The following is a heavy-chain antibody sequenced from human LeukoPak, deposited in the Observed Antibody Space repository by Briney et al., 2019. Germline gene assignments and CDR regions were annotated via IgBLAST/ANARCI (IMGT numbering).Heavy chain of an antibody. V-gene: IGHV1-69*05. D-gene: IGHD3/OR15-3a*01. CDR3: ASHGMIYVY. Sequence: ASVKVSCKASGYTFTSYGISWVRQAPGQGLEWMGRIIPIFGTANYAQKFQGRVTITTDESTSTAYMELSSLRSEDTAVYYCASHGMIYVYWGQGTLVTVSS. J-gene: IGHJ4*02. CDR2: IIPIFGTA. CDR1: GYTFTSYG.